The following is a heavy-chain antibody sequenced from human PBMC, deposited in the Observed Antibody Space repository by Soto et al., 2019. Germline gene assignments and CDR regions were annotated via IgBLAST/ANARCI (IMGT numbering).Heavy chain of an antibody. Sequence: ASVKVSCKASGYTFTSYGISWVRQAPGQGLEWMGWISAYNGNTNYAQKLQGRVTMTTDTSTSTAYMELRSLRSDDTAVYYCARTPVLLWFGELLNSSKDPDPYYFDYWGQGTLVTVSS. J-gene: IGHJ4*02. CDR3: ARTPVLLWFGELLNSSKDPDPYYFDY. CDR1: GYTFTSYG. V-gene: IGHV1-18*01. CDR2: ISAYNGNT. D-gene: IGHD3-10*01.